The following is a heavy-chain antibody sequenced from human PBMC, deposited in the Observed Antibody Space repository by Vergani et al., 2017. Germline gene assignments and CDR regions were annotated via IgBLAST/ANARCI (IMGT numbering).Heavy chain of an antibody. V-gene: IGHV1-69*01. D-gene: IGHD3-3*01. CDR1: GGTFSSYA. CDR2: IIPIFGTA. CDR3: ARASKYYHFWSGTWLDY. J-gene: IGHJ4*02. Sequence: QVQLVQSGAEVKKPGSSVKVSCMASGGTFSSYAISWVRQAPGQGLEWMGGIIPIFGTANYAQKFQGRVTITADESTSTAYMALSSLRSEDTAVYYCARASKYYHFWSGTWLDYWSQGTLVTVSS.